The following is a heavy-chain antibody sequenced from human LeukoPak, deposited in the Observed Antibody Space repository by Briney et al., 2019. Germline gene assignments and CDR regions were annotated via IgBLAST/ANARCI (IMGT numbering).Heavy chain of an antibody. CDR2: ISSSGMYI. V-gene: IGHV3-21*01. Sequence: GGSLRLSCAASGFTFSNYIMNWVRQAPGKGLEWVSSISSSGMYIYYADSVKGRFTISRDNAKNSLYLQMNSLSAEDTAVFYCARAGNFAFDIWGQGTMVTVFS. D-gene: IGHD3-10*01. CDR1: GFTFSNYI. J-gene: IGHJ3*02. CDR3: ARAGNFAFDI.